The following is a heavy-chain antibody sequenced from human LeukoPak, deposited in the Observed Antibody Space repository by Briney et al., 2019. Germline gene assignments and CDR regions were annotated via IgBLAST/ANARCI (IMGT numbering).Heavy chain of an antibody. CDR3: ARERLVLRFLEWSQTSHYNWFDP. D-gene: IGHD3-3*01. V-gene: IGHV4-59*01. J-gene: IGHJ5*02. CDR2: IYYSGST. Sequence: SETLSLTCTVSGGSISSYYWSWIRQPPGKGLEWIGYIYYSGSTNYNPSLKSRVTISVDTSKNQFSLKLSSVTAADTAVYYCARERLVLRFLEWSQTSHYNWFDPWGQGTLVTVSS. CDR1: GGSISSYY.